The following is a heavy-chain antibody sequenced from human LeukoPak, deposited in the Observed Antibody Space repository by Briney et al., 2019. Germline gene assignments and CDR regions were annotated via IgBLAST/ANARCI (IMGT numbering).Heavy chain of an antibody. CDR1: GFTFSSYG. D-gene: IGHD6-13*01. J-gene: IGHJ6*03. CDR3: ARVGSSAGRTYYYYYMDV. CDR2: IRYDGSNK. Sequence: GGSLRLSCAASGFTFSSYGMHWVRQAPGKGLEWVAFIRYDGSNKYYADSVKGRFTISRDNSKNTLYLHVNSLRPEDTAVYYCARVGSSAGRTYYYYYMDVWGKGTTVTVSS. V-gene: IGHV3-30*02.